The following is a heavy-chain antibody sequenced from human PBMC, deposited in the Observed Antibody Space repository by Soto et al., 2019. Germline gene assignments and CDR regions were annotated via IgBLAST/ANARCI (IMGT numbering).Heavy chain of an antibody. CDR1: GFTFTSSA. Sequence: SVKVSCTASGFTFTSSAMQWVRQARGQRLEWIGWIVVGSGNTNYAQKFQERVTITRDMSTSTAYMELSSLRSEDTAVYYCAAGTYSSGWYIYWGQGTLVTVSS. J-gene: IGHJ4*02. V-gene: IGHV1-58*02. CDR2: IVVGSGNT. CDR3: AAGTYSSGWYIY. D-gene: IGHD6-19*01.